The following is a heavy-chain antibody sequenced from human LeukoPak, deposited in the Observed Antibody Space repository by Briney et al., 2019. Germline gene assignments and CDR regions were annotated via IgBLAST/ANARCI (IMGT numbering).Heavy chain of an antibody. D-gene: IGHD4-11*01. CDR2: ISSSSSYI. J-gene: IGHJ5*02. Sequence: PGGSLRLSCAASGFTFSSYSMNWVRQAPGKGLEWVSSISSSSSYIYYADSVKGRFTISRDNAKNSLYLQMNSLRAEDTAVYYCARVLSYDYINRFDRWGQGTLVTVSS. CDR3: ARVLSYDYINRFDR. CDR1: GFTFSSYS. V-gene: IGHV3-21*01.